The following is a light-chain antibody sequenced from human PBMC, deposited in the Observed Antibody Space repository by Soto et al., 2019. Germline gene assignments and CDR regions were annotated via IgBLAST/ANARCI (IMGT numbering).Light chain of an antibody. CDR3: SSYTGGRTPNF. J-gene: IGLJ1*01. V-gene: IGLV2-14*03. CDR2: ALT. CDR1: SSNVGPYDY. Sequence: QSALPQPSSAPGSPGPSITISCTGTSSNVGPYDYVSSFQQYPAKAPKLITYALTDQPSGDSDRNCSSRTGNTASLTISQLQAEDDADYYCSSYTGGRTPNFFGTGTKVTVL.